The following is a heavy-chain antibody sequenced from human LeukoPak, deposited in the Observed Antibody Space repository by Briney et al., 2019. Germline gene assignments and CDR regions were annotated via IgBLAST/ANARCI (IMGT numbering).Heavy chain of an antibody. CDR2: IKQDGSEK. V-gene: IGHV3-7*01. J-gene: IGHJ4*02. D-gene: IGHD2-15*01. Sequence: GGSLRLSCAASGFTFSSYWLSWVRQAAGKGLEWVANIKQDGSEKYYVDSVKGRFTISRDNAKNSLFLQMNSLRAEDMAVYYCARDSAATPAFDYLGQGTLVTVSS. CDR3: ARDSAATPAFDY. CDR1: GFTFSSYW.